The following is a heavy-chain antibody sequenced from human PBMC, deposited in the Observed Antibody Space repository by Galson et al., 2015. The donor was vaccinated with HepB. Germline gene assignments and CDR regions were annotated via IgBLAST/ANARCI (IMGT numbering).Heavy chain of an antibody. J-gene: IGHJ4*02. CDR1: GFTFSSYA. D-gene: IGHD3-10*01. Sequence: SLRLSCAASGFTFSSYAMHWVRQAPGKGLEWVAVISYDGSNKYYADSVKGRFTISRDNAKNSLYLQMNSLRAEDTAVYYCARGLKYYGSGTAGDYWGQGTLVTVSS. CDR2: ISYDGSNK. V-gene: IGHV3-30-3*01. CDR3: ARGLKYYGSGTAGDY.